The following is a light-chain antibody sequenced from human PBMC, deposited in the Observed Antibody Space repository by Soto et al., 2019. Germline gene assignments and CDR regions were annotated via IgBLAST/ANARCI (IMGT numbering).Light chain of an antibody. Sequence: QSALTQPASVSGSLGQSISISCTEDSSDLTYNSVSWYQHHPHKAPKLIIYDVSYRPSGVSTRFSGSQSADSASLTISGLQAEDEADYYCSSSTPTRGLVFGSGTKLTVL. V-gene: IGLV2-14*01. CDR3: SSSTPTRGLV. CDR1: SSDLTYNS. J-gene: IGLJ1*01. CDR2: DVS.